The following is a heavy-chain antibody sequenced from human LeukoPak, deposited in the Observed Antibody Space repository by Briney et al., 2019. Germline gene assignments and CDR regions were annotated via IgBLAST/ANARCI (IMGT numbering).Heavy chain of an antibody. Sequence: GGSLRLSCAASGFTFSSYWMHWVRQAPGKGLVWVSGINSDGSSTSYAESVEGRFTISRDNSKNTLYLQMNSLRAEDTAVYYCARLPDEGDDYFEYWGQGTRVTVSS. D-gene: IGHD1-14*01. J-gene: IGHJ4*02. CDR1: GFTFSSYW. CDR2: INSDGSST. V-gene: IGHV3-74*01. CDR3: ARLPDEGDDYFEY.